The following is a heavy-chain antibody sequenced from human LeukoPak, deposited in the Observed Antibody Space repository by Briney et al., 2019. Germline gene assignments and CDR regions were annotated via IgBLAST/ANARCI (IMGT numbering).Heavy chain of an antibody. J-gene: IGHJ6*02. CDR2: ISGSDGST. V-gene: IGHV3-23*01. CDR3: ARSLSGSSYYYYGMDV. D-gene: IGHD3-10*01. CDR1: GFTFSSYA. Sequence: GGSLRLSCAASGFTFSSYAMSWVRQAPGKGLEWVSAISGSDGSTYYADSVKGRFTISRDNSKNTLYLQMNSLRAEDTAVYYCARSLSGSSYYYYGMDVWGQGTTVTVSS.